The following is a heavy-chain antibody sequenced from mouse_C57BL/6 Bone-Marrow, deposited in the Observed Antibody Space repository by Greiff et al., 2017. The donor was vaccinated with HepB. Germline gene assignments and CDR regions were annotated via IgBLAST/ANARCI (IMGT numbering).Heavy chain of an antibody. J-gene: IGHJ4*01. CDR2: ISSGGSYT. D-gene: IGHD1-1*01. V-gene: IGHV5-6*01. Sequence: EVKLQESGGDLVKPGGSLKLSCAASGFTFSSYGMSWVRQTPDKRLEWVATISSGGSYTYYPDSVKGRFTISRDNAMNTLYLQMSSLKSEDTAMYYCASHRLLRSSYYYAMDYWGQGTSVTVSS. CDR1: GFTFSSYG. CDR3: ASHRLLRSSYYYAMDY.